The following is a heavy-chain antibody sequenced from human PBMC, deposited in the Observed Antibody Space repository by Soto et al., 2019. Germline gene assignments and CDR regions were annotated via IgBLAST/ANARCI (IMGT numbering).Heavy chain of an antibody. J-gene: IGHJ2*01. CDR2: SYYSGST. Sequence: QLQLQESGPGLVKPSETLSLTCTVSGGSISSSSYYWGWIRQPPGKGLEWIGSSYYSGSTYYNPSLKSRVTISVGTSNTQFSLNVSSVTAADTAVYSCALGCSGGSCQGYWYFDLWGRGTLVTVGS. CDR3: ALGCSGGSCQGYWYFDL. D-gene: IGHD2-15*01. CDR1: GGSISSSSYY. V-gene: IGHV4-39*01.